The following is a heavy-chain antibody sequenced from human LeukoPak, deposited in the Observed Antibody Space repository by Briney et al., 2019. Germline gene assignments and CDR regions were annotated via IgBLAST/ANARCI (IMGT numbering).Heavy chain of an antibody. Sequence: AAVKVSCKASGYTFTGYYMHWVRQAPGQGLEWMGWINPNSGGTNYAQKFQGRVTMTRDTSISTAYMELSRLRSDDTAVYYCARISIAVATLPNNWFDPWGQGTLVTVSS. CDR2: INPNSGGT. V-gene: IGHV1-2*02. CDR3: ARISIAVATLPNNWFDP. J-gene: IGHJ5*02. D-gene: IGHD6-19*01. CDR1: GYTFTGYY.